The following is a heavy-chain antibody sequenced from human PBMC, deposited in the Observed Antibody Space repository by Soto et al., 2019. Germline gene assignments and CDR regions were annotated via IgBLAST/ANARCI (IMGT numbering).Heavy chain of an antibody. Sequence: GSLRLSCPASGFTFSRYGMHWVRQAPGKGLEWVAVISCDGSNKYYADSVKGRFTISRDNSKNTLYLQMNSLRAEDTAVYYCAKVVGYCSSTSCYRYYYYGMDVWGQGTTVTVSS. CDR3: AKVVGYCSSTSCYRYYYYGMDV. D-gene: IGHD2-2*01. J-gene: IGHJ6*02. CDR2: ISCDGSNK. V-gene: IGHV3-30*18. CDR1: GFTFSRYG.